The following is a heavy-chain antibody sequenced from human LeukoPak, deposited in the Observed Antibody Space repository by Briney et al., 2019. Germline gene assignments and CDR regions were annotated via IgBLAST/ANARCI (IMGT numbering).Heavy chain of an antibody. CDR2: IPYDGSNK. CDR3: ARYYGSGRGYYGLDV. J-gene: IGHJ6*02. Sequence: GGSLRLSCVASGFTFSTYGMHWVRQAPGKGLEWITLIPYDGSNKYYADSVKGRFTISRDNSKNTLYLQMNSLRAEDTAVYYCARYYGSGRGYYGLDVWGQGTTVTVFS. CDR1: GFTFSTYG. D-gene: IGHD3-10*01. V-gene: IGHV3-30*03.